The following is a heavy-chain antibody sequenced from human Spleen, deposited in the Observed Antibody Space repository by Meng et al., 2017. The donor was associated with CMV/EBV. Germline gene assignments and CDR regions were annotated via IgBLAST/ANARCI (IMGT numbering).Heavy chain of an antibody. CDR2: SNHSGSS. J-gene: IGHJ4*02. Sequence: LTCTVYGGSLTGYFWSWIRQPPGKGLEWTGESNHSGSSNYKSSLQRRLTMSVDTSKNQFSLKLNSVTAADTAVYFCARKRGPAAPFDYWGQGTLVTVSS. V-gene: IGHV4-34*01. D-gene: IGHD2-2*01. CDR1: GGSLTGYF. CDR3: ARKRGPAAPFDY.